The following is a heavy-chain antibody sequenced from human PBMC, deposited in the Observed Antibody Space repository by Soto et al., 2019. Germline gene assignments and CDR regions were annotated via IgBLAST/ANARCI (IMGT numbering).Heavy chain of an antibody. V-gene: IGHV4-34*01. D-gene: IGHD3-22*01. Sequence: SETLSLTCAVYGGSFSGYYWSWIRQPPGKGLEWIGEINHSGSTNYNPSLKSRVTISLDTSKNQFSLKLSSVTAADTAVYYCARGFQNYYDSSGYADYWGQGTLVTVSS. J-gene: IGHJ4*02. CDR1: GGSFSGYY. CDR2: INHSGST. CDR3: ARGFQNYYDSSGYADY.